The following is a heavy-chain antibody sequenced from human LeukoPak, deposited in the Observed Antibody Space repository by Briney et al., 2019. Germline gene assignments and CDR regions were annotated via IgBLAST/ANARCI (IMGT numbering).Heavy chain of an antibody. D-gene: IGHD6-25*01. V-gene: IGHV1-46*01. Sequence: ASVKVPCRASGYTFTSYYMHWVRQAPGQGLEWMGIINPSGGSTSYAQKFQGRVTMTRDTSTSTVYMELSSLRSEDTAVYYCARVEGNSRGYRGFDPWGQGTLVTVSS. CDR3: ARVEGNSRGYRGFDP. CDR2: INPSGGST. J-gene: IGHJ5*02. CDR1: GYTFTSYY.